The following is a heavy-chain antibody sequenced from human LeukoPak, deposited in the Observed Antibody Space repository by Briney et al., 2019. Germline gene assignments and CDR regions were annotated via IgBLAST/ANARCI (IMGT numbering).Heavy chain of an antibody. CDR2: IYHSGST. CDR3: ARRGKSDAFDI. CDR1: GGSISSGGYS. Sequence: PSHTLSLTCAVSGGSISSGGYSWIWIRQPPGKGLEWIGYIYHSGSTYYNPSLKSRVTISVDRSKTQFSLKLSSVTAADTAVYYCARRGKSDAFDIWGQGTMVTVSS. J-gene: IGHJ3*02. D-gene: IGHD3-16*01. V-gene: IGHV4-30-2*01.